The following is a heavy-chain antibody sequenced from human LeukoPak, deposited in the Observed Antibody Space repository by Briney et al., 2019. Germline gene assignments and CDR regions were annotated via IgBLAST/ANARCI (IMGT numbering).Heavy chain of an antibody. CDR3: ARDAVGAAYFDY. J-gene: IGHJ4*02. CDR2: ISYDGSNK. V-gene: IGHV3-30*04. Sequence: GGSLRLSCAASGFTFSSYAMHWVRQAPGKGLEWVAVISYDGSNKYYADSVKGRFTISRDNAKNSLYLQMNSLRAEDTAVYYCARDAVGAAYFDYWGQGTLVTVSS. CDR1: GFTFSSYA. D-gene: IGHD1-26*01.